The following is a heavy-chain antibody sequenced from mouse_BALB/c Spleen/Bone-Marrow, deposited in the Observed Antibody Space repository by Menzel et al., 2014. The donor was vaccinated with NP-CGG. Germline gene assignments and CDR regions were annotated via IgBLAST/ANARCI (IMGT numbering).Heavy chain of an antibody. Sequence: EVKLQESGPELVKPGASVKISCKASGYTFTDYNMHWVKQSHGKSLEWIGYIYPYNGGTGHNQKFKSKATLTVDNSSSTAYMELRSLTSEDSAVYYCARDDGYYDYWGQGTTLTVSS. V-gene: IGHV1S29*02. CDR2: IYPYNGGT. D-gene: IGHD2-3*01. CDR1: GYTFTDYN. J-gene: IGHJ2*01. CDR3: ARDDGYYDY.